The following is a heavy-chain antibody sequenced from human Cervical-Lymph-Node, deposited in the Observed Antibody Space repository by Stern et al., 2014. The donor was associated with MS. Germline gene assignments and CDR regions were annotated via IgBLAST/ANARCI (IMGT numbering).Heavy chain of an antibody. CDR1: GYIFTGYY. V-gene: IGHV1-2*02. D-gene: IGHD3-3*01. Sequence: VQLVASGAEVKKPWASVKVSCKTSGYIFTGYYIHWVRQAPGQGLEWMAWINPNTGGPKYAQKCQGRVTMSRYTSISTAYVELSSLTSDDTAVYYCARDQRGITIFGVVTDYYYLGMDVWGQGTTVTVSS. CDR3: ARDQRGITIFGVVTDYYYLGMDV. CDR2: INPNTGGP. J-gene: IGHJ6*02.